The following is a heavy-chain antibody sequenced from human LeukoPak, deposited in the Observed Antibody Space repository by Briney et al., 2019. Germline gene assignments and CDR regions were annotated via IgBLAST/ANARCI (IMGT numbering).Heavy chain of an antibody. J-gene: IGHJ4*02. V-gene: IGHV4-34*01. CDR1: GGSFSGYY. CDR3: ARGPRRIRYSYGYYYFDY. D-gene: IGHD5-18*01. CDR2: INHSGST. Sequence: PSETLSLTCAVYGGSFSGYYLSWIRQPPGKGLEGMGEINHSGSTNYNPSLNSRVTISVGTSKNQFYLKLSSVTAADTAVYYCARGPRRIRYSYGYYYFDYWGQGTLVTVS.